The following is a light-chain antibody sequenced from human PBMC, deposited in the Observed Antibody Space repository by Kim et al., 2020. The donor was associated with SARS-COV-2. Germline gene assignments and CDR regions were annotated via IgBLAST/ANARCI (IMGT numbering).Light chain of an antibody. J-gene: IGLJ2*01. Sequence: GTSSSTGRHPTFGVGEVVNWHLPLPGTPPTLLIYVNTNRPSGFPARFSGSKSDTSASLAITGLQAEDEADYYCQSYDSSLSGLVFGGGTKLSVL. CDR3: QSYDSSLSGLV. CDR2: VNT. V-gene: IGLV1-40*01. CDR1: HPTFGVGEV.